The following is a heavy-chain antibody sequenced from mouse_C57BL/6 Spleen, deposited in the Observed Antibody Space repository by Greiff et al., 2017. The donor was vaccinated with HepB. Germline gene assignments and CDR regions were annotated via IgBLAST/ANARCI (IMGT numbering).Heavy chain of an antibody. Sequence: EVKLEESGPGLVKPSQSLSLTCSVTGYSITSGYNWNWIRQFPGNKLEWMGYISYDGSNNYNPSLKNRISITRDTSKNQFFLKLNSVTTEDTATYYCARDYGAMDYWGQGTSVTVSS. V-gene: IGHV3-6*01. CDR1: GYSITSGYN. CDR2: ISYDGSN. D-gene: IGHD1-2*01. CDR3: ARDYGAMDY. J-gene: IGHJ4*01.